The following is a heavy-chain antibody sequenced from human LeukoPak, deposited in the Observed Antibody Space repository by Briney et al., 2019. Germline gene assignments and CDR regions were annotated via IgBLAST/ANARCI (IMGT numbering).Heavy chain of an antibody. CDR2: ISYDGSNK. D-gene: IGHD3-10*01. V-gene: IGHV3-30-3*01. CDR1: GFTFSSYA. Sequence: GGSLRLSCAASGFTFSSYAMHWVRQAPGKGLEWVAVISYDGSNKYYADSVKGRFTISRDNSKNTLYPQMNSLRAEDTAVYYCARDPRRTAGRYFDYWGQGTLVTVSS. CDR3: ARDPRRTAGRYFDY. J-gene: IGHJ4*02.